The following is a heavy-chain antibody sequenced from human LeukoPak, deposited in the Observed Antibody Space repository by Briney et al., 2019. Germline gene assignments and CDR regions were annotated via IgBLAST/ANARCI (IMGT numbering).Heavy chain of an antibody. V-gene: IGHV5-51*01. J-gene: IGHJ4*02. Sequence: TGESLKISCKGSGYRFTNYWIGWVRQMPGKGLEWMGIIYPADSNTEYSPSFQGQVAISADKSISTAYLQWSSLKASDTAIYYGVRCVPEGTTTGFDYWGQGTIVTVSS. CDR2: IYPADSNT. D-gene: IGHD1-7*01. CDR3: VRCVPEGTTTGFDY. CDR1: GYRFTNYW.